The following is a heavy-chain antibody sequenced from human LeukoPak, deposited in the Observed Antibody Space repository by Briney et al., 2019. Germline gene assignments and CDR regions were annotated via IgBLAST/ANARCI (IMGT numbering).Heavy chain of an antibody. Sequence: ASVKVSCKASGYTFTSYGISWVRQAPGQGLEWMGWISAYNGNTNYAQKLQGRVTMTTDTSTSTAYMELRSLRSDDTAAYYCARDWSENDIVATFRLYYYYYYGMDVWGQGTTVTVSS. CDR1: GYTFTSYG. D-gene: IGHD5-12*01. CDR3: ARDWSENDIVATFRLYYYYYYGMDV. V-gene: IGHV1-18*01. CDR2: ISAYNGNT. J-gene: IGHJ6*02.